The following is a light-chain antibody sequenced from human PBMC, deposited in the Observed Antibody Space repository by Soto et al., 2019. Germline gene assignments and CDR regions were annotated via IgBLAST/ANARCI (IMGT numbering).Light chain of an antibody. CDR1: QSVRSNY. J-gene: IGKJ1*01. CDR2: GTS. Sequence: EIVLTQSPGTLSLSPGEIATLSCRASQSVRSNYLAWYQQKPGQAPRLLIYGTSSRAAGIPDRFSGSGSGTDFTLTISRLEPEDFAVYYCQQYGSSRPTFGQGTKVDI. V-gene: IGKV3-20*01. CDR3: QQYGSSRPT.